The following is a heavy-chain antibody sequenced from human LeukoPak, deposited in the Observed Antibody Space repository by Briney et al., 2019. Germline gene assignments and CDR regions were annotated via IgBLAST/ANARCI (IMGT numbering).Heavy chain of an antibody. CDR1: GYTFTSYT. Sequence: ASVKVSCKASGYTFTSYTMNWVRQAPGQGLEWMGWINTNTGNPTYAQGFTGRFVFSVDTSVSTAYLQISRLKDEDTAVYYCARNPTGIYSGYDYGWFDPWGQGTLVTVSS. CDR3: ARNPTGIYSGYDYGWFDP. CDR2: INTNTGNP. D-gene: IGHD5-12*01. V-gene: IGHV7-4-1*02. J-gene: IGHJ5*02.